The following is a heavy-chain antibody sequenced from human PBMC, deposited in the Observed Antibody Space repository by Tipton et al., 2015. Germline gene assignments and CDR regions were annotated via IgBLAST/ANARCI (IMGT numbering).Heavy chain of an antibody. CDR1: GFPFTDYY. J-gene: IGHJ6*02. CDR2: ITSSGGTV. CDR3: AKDRISPVDYYYGMDV. D-gene: IGHD4-23*01. Sequence: SLRLSCAASGFPFTDYYMSWIRQAPGKGLEWVSYITSSGGTVYYADSVKGRFTVSRDNAKNTLYLQMNSLRAEVTAVYYCAKDRISPVDYYYGMDVWGQGTTVTVSS. V-gene: IGHV3-11*01.